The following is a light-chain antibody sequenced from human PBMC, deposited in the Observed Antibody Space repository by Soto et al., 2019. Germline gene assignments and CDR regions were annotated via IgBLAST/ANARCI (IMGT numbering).Light chain of an antibody. Sequence: DIVLTQSPATVSLSPGERATLSCRASQSVGSFLAWYQQRPGQAPRLLIYDASTRATGVPARFSGSGSGTDFTLTIRNLEPEDFAVYYCQQRSDWPPLTFGGGTKVEMK. CDR1: QSVGSF. CDR3: QQRSDWPPLT. V-gene: IGKV3-11*01. CDR2: DAS. J-gene: IGKJ4*01.